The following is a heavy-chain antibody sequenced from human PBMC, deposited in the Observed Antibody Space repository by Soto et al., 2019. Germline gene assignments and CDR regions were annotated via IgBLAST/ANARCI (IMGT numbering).Heavy chain of an antibody. CDR2: IRGSGGNT. D-gene: IGHD3-3*01. CDR1: GFTFSSYS. V-gene: IGHV3-23*01. J-gene: IGHJ4*02. CDR3: AKMDDFWSGYYDY. Sequence: GGSLRLSCAASGFTFSSYSMHWVRQAPGKGLEWVSAIRGSGGNTYYTDSVKGRFTISRDNSKNTLYLQMNSLRAEDTAVYYCAKMDDFWSGYYDYWGQGTLVTVSS.